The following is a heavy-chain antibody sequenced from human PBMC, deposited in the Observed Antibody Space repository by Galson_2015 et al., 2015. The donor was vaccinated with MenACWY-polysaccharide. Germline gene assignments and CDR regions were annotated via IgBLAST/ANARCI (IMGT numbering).Heavy chain of an antibody. V-gene: IGHV1-8*01. CDR1: GYTFTSYD. CDR3: AREGYYYDSSGYNDAFDI. CDR2: MNPNSGNT. D-gene: IGHD3-22*01. Sequence: SVKVSCKASGYTFTSYDINWVRRATGQGLEWMGWMNPNSGNTGYAQKFQGRVTMTRNTSISTAYMELSSLRSEDTAVYYCAREGYYYDSSGYNDAFDIWGQGTMVTVSS. J-gene: IGHJ3*02.